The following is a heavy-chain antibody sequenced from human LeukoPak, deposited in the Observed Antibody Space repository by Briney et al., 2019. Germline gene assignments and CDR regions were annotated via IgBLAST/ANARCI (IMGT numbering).Heavy chain of an antibody. J-gene: IGHJ4*02. V-gene: IGHV3-23*01. CDR1: GFSISNSA. Sequence: GGSLRLSCAASGFSISNSAMSWVRQAPGKGLEWVSVSVIGGSGGTSGDSTYYADSVKGRFTISRDDSNNTLYLQMNNLRVEDTAVYYCAKHRSGIAASGSSYWGQGTLVSVSS. CDR3: AKHRSGIAASGSSY. D-gene: IGHD6-13*01. CDR2: IGGSGGTSGDST.